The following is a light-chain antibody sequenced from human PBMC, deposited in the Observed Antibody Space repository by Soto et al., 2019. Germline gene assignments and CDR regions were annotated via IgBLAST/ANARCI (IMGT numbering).Light chain of an antibody. Sequence: QAVVTQEPSLTVSPGGTVTRTCASSTGAVTSGNYPSWFQQKPGQTPRTLIYTTNSRHSWTPARFSGSLLGGKAALTLSGVQPEDEAEYYCLLYYGGAQLVFGGGTKVTVL. V-gene: IGLV7-43*01. J-gene: IGLJ3*02. CDR1: TGAVTSGNY. CDR2: TTN. CDR3: LLYYGGAQLV.